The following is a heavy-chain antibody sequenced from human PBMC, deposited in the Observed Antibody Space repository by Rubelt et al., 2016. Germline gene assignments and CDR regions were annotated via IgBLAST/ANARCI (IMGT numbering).Heavy chain of an antibody. D-gene: IGHD6-6*01. Sequence: YYADSVKGRFTISRDNSKNTLYLQMNSLRAEDTAVYYCARVGKGAARVAWYFDLWGRGTLVTVSS. CDR3: ARVGKGAARVAWYFDL. J-gene: IGHJ2*01. V-gene: IGHV3-30*07.